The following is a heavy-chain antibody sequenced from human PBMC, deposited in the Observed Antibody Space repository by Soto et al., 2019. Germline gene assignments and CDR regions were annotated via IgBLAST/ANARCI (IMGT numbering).Heavy chain of an antibody. D-gene: IGHD1-1*01. J-gene: IGHJ6*02. CDR2: IYHSGST. CDR1: GGSISSSNW. Sequence: LCGGSISSSNWWSWVRQPPGKGLEWIGEIYHSGSTNYNPSLKSRVTISVDKSKNQFSLKLSSVTAADTAVYYCARWKQAVYYYYGMDVWGQGTTVTVSS. V-gene: IGHV4-4*02. CDR3: ARWKQAVYYYYGMDV.